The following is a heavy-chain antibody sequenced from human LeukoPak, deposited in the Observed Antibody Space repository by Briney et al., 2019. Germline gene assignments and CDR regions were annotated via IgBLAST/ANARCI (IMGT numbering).Heavy chain of an antibody. CDR2: IIPIFGAA. Sequence: SVKVSCKASGGTFSSYVISWVRQAPGQGLEWMGGIIPIFGAADYAQKFQGRVTMTADESTSTAYMELSSLRCEDTAVYYCARDIFGGSGNLRWFDPWGQGTLVTVSS. CDR1: GGTFSSYV. J-gene: IGHJ5*02. CDR3: ARDIFGGSGNLRWFDP. D-gene: IGHD3-10*01. V-gene: IGHV1-69*13.